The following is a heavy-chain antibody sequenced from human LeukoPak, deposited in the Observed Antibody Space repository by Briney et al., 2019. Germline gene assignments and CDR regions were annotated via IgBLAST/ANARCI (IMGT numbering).Heavy chain of an antibody. CDR2: MSYDGSNK. CDR3: AKAYYYYYMDV. V-gene: IGHV3-30*18. Sequence: GGSLRLSCAASGFTFSSYGMHWVRQAPGKGLEWVAVMSYDGSNKYYADSVKGRFTISRDNSKNTLYLQMNSLRAEDTAVYYCAKAYYYYYMDVWGKGTTVTVSS. CDR1: GFTFSSYG. J-gene: IGHJ6*03.